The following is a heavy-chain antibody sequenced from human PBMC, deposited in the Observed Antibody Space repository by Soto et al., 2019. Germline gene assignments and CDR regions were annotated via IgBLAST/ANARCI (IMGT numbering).Heavy chain of an antibody. V-gene: IGHV3-23*01. D-gene: IGHD3-3*01. CDR2: ISGSGGST. CDR3: AKDPGLRFLDHPGNDY. J-gene: IGHJ4*02. CDR1: GFTFSSYA. Sequence: LRLSCAASGFTFSSYAMSWVRQAPGKGLEWVSAISGSGGSTYYADSVKGRFTISRDNSKNTLYLQMNSLRAEDTAVYYCAKDPGLRFLDHPGNDYWGQGTLVTVSS.